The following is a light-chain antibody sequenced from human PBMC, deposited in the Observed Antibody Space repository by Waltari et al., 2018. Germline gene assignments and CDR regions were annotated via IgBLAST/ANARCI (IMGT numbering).Light chain of an antibody. CDR3: SSYAGSNKVI. Sequence: QSALTQPPSASGSPGQSVTISCTGTSDDVGVFHYVSWYPQFPGKPPNLIIVEVSNRPSGVPDRRSGSKSGKPASLTVSGLQAEDDADYHCSSYAGSNKVIFGGGTKLTVL. J-gene: IGLJ2*01. V-gene: IGLV2-8*01. CDR1: SDDVGVFHY. CDR2: EVS.